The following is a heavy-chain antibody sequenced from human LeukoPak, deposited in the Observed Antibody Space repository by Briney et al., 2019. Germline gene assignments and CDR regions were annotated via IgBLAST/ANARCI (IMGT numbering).Heavy chain of an antibody. Sequence: GGSLRLSCTASGFTFGDYTMSWVRQAPGKGLEWVSGISGDGDHTYYADSVKGRFTISRDNSKNTLSLQMSGLRAEDTAIYYCAKPATISPRDYWGQGTLVSVSS. V-gene: IGHV3-23*01. J-gene: IGHJ4*02. D-gene: IGHD4/OR15-4a*01. CDR2: ISGDGDHT. CDR3: AKPATISPRDY. CDR1: GFTFGDYT.